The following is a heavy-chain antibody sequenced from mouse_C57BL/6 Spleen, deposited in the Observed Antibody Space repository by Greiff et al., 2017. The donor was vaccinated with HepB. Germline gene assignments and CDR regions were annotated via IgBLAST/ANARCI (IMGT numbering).Heavy chain of an antibody. CDR2: ISSGGDYI. CDR1: GFTFSSYA. V-gene: IGHV5-9-1*02. Sequence: EVKLMESGEGLVKPGGSLKLSCAASGFTFSSYAMSWVRQTPEKRLEWVAYISSGGDYIYYADTVKGRFTISRDNARNTLYLQMSSLKSEDTAMYYCTTYDYDGDAMDYWGQGTSVTVSS. J-gene: IGHJ4*01. CDR3: TTYDYDGDAMDY. D-gene: IGHD2-4*01.